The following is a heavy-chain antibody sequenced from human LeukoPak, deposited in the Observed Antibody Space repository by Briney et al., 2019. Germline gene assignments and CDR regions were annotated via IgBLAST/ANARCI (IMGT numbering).Heavy chain of an antibody. CDR1: GYTFTSYY. D-gene: IGHD2-15*01. J-gene: IGHJ4*02. Sequence: GASVKVSCKASGYTFTSYYMHWVRQAPGQGLEWMGWIDPNSGGTNSAQNFQGRVTMTRDTYISTAYMELRRLRSDDTAVYHCARAPRGYCSGGSCFDSWGQGTLVTVSS. CDR3: ARAPRGYCSGGSCFDS. V-gene: IGHV1-2*02. CDR2: IDPNSGGT.